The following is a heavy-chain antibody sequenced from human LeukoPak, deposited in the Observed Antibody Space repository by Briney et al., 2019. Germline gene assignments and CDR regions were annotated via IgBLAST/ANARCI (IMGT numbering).Heavy chain of an antibody. CDR3: AKREAFDI. CDR2: ISYDGGNK. Sequence: PGRSLRLSCAASGFTFSSYGMHWVRQAPGKGLEWVAVISYDGGNKYYADSVKGRFTISRDNSKNTLYLQMNSLRAEDTAVYYCAKREAFDIWGQGTMVTVSS. V-gene: IGHV3-30*18. J-gene: IGHJ3*02. CDR1: GFTFSSYG.